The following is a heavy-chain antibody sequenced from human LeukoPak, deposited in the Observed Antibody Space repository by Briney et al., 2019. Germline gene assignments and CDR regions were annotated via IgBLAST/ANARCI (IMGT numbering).Heavy chain of an antibody. D-gene: IGHD6-13*01. Sequence: TETLSLTCTVSGGSISSYYWSWIRQPPGKGLEWIGYIYYSGSTNYNPSLKSRVTISVDTSKNQFSLKLSSVTAADTAMYYCARSIAAAGTRGWFDPWGQGTLVTVSS. CDR1: GGSISSYY. CDR2: IYYSGST. V-gene: IGHV4-59*08. J-gene: IGHJ5*02. CDR3: ARSIAAAGTRGWFDP.